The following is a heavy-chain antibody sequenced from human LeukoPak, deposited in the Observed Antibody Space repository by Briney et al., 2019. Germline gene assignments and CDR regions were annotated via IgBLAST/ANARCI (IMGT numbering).Heavy chain of an antibody. D-gene: IGHD2-8*01. J-gene: IGHJ4*02. CDR3: ARGFEDNA. Sequence: GGSLRLSCAASGFTFSTYGMSWVRQAPGKGLEWVSTLSTSTTRTYYADSVKGRFTISRDNSKRTLYLQMNSLRAEDTAVYYCARGFEDNAWGQGTLVTVSS. CDR1: GFTFSTYG. CDR2: LSTSTTRT. V-gene: IGHV3-23*01.